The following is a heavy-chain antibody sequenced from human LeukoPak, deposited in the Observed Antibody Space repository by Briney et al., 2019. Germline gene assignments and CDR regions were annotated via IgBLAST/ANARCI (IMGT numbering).Heavy chain of an antibody. CDR2: IYHTGST. CDR1: GGSIVTHY. V-gene: IGHV4-59*11. D-gene: IGHD2-2*01. CDR3: ARGGSTGPNYFYYYYMDV. J-gene: IGHJ6*03. Sequence: PSETLSLTCTVSGVSGGSIVTHYWSWVRLPPGKGLEWIGYIYHTGSTDYNPSLKSRVTISIDTSKNQFSLKLRSVTAADTAVYFCARGGSTGPNYFYYYYMDVWGKGTTVTVSS.